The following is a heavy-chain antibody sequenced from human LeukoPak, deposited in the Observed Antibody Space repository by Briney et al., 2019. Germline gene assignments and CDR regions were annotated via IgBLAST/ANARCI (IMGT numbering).Heavy chain of an antibody. J-gene: IGHJ6*02. CDR3: ARARQQLYYYYGMDV. Sequence: GGSLRLYCAASGFTFSSYSMNWVRQAPGKGLQWVSSISSSRSYIYYADSMKGRFTISRDNAKNSLYLQMNSLRAEDTAVYYCARARQQLYYYYGMDVWGQGTTVTVSS. CDR1: GFTFSSYS. D-gene: IGHD6-13*01. CDR2: ISSSRSYI. V-gene: IGHV3-21*01.